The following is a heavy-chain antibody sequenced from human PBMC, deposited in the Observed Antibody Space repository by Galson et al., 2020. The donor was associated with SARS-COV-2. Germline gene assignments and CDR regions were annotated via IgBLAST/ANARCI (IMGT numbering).Heavy chain of an antibody. CDR2: INWDGGSP. D-gene: IGHD2-8*02. CDR3: VKPHSEYTGEFDS. V-gene: IGHV3-43*01. J-gene: IGHJ4*02. CDR1: GFDFGDYV. Sequence: GESLKISCVAYGFDFGDYVMHWIRQVPGKGLEWVSLINWDGGSPYYADSVQGRFTISRDNSKNSLYLQMNSLRPEDTALYYCVKPHSEYTGEFDSWGQGTLGTVSS.